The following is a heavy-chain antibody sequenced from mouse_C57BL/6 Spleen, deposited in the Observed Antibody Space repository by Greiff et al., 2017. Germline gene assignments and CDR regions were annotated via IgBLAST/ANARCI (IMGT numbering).Heavy chain of an antibody. CDR1: GFTFSSYA. CDR3: ARSGLLRPAWFAY. CDR2: ISDGGSYT. D-gene: IGHD2-3*01. Sequence: EVTLVESGGGLVKPGGSLKLSCAASGFTFSSYAMSWVRQTPEKRLEWVATISDGGSYTYYPDNVKGRFTISRDNAKNNLYLQMSHLKSEDTAMXYCARSGLLRPAWFAYWGQGTLVTVSA. V-gene: IGHV5-4*03. J-gene: IGHJ3*01.